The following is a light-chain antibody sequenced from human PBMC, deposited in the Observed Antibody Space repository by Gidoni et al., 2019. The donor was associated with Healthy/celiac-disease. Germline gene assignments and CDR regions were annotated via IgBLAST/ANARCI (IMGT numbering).Light chain of an antibody. Sequence: NFMLTQPHSVSESPGKTVTIPCTGSSGSIASNYVQLYQQRPGSAPTTVIYEDNKRPSGVPDRFSGSIDSSSNSASLTISGLKTEDEADYYCQSYDSSNQGVFGGGTKLTVL. CDR3: QSYDSSNQGV. CDR1: SGSIASNY. V-gene: IGLV6-57*02. CDR2: EDN. J-gene: IGLJ2*01.